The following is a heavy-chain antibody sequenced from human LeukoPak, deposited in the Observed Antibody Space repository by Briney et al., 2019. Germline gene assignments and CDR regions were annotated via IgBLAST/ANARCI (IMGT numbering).Heavy chain of an antibody. J-gene: IGHJ6*02. CDR1: VGSISSYY. CDR2: IYYSGST. D-gene: IGHD3-10*01. CDR3: ARDLWFGEFSPYYYYAMDV. V-gene: IGHV4-59*12. Sequence: PSETLSLTCTVSVGSISSYYWSWIRQPPGKGLEWIGYIYYSGSTNYNPSLKSRVTISVDTSKNEFSLNLSSVTAADTAVYFCARDLWFGEFSPYYYYAMDVWGQGTTVTVSS.